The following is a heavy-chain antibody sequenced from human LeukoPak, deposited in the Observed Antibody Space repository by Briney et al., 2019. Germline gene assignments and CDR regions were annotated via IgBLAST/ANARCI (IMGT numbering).Heavy chain of an antibody. CDR2: ISSSGSTI. J-gene: IGHJ6*02. CDR1: GFTFSSYE. Sequence: GGSLRLSCAASGFTFSSYEMNWVRQAPGKGLEWVSYISSSGSTIYYADSVKGRSTISRDNAKNSLYLQINSLRAEDTAVYYCARVGGTNYYYGMDVWGQGTTVTVSS. CDR3: ARVGGTNYYYGMDV. D-gene: IGHD2-2*01. V-gene: IGHV3-48*03.